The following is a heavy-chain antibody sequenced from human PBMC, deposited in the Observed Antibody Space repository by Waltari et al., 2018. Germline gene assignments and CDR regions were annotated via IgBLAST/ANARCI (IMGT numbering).Heavy chain of an antibody. J-gene: IGHJ6*03. CDR1: GFSLSTSGVG. Sequence: QITLKESGPTLVKPTQTLTLTCTFSGFSLSTSGVGVGWIRQPPGKALEWLALIYWNDDKRYSPSLKSRLTITKDTSKKQEVLTMTNMDPVDTATYYCAHTMYDCWSGYYVAYYYYYMDVWGKGTTVTVSS. D-gene: IGHD3-3*01. CDR2: IYWNDDK. V-gene: IGHV2-5*01. CDR3: AHTMYDCWSGYYVAYYYYYMDV.